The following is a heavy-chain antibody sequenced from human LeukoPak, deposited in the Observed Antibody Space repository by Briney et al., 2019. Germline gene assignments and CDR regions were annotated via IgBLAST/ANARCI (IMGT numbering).Heavy chain of an antibody. CDR3: ALCRGYSLDY. CDR2: IYYSGST. J-gene: IGHJ4*02. V-gene: IGHV4-59*08. D-gene: IGHD5-18*01. Sequence: SETLSLTCTVSGGSISSYYWSWIRQPPGKGLEWIGYIYYSGSTNYNPSLKSRVTISVDTSKNQFSLKLSSVTAADTAVYYCALCRGYSLDYWGQGTLVTVST. CDR1: GGSISSYY.